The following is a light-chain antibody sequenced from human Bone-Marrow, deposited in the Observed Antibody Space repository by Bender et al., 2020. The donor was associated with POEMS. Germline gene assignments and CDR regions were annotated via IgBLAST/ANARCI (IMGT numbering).Light chain of an antibody. Sequence: SYVLTQPPSVSVAPGQTARITCGGNDIEGKSVHWFQQKPGQAPVLVLYNDRDRPSGIPERISGSNSGDTATLTISRVEAGDEADYYCHVWDSTVDHVFGTGTTVTVL. V-gene: IGLV3-21*02. CDR3: HVWDSTVDHV. CDR2: NDR. J-gene: IGLJ1*01. CDR1: DIEGKS.